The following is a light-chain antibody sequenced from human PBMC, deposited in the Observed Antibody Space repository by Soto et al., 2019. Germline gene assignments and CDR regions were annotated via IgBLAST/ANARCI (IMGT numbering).Light chain of an antibody. J-gene: IGKJ3*01. Sequence: DLHMTQSPSSVSASVGDRVTITCRASQAISNGLAWYQQKPGKAPKLLIHTASTLQRGVPSRFSGSGSGTDFTLTISSLQPEDFATYYCQQANSFPQFTFGPGTRVDIK. CDR1: QAISNG. V-gene: IGKV1-12*01. CDR2: TAS. CDR3: QQANSFPQFT.